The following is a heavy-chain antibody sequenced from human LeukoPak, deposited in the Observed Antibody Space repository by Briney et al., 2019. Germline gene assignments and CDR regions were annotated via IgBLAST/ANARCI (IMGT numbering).Heavy chain of an antibody. J-gene: IGHJ4*02. V-gene: IGHV1-2*02. CDR3: ARRGSYYASDY. CDR1: GYTFIDYY. Sequence: ASVTVSCKASGYTFIDYYMYWVRQAPGQGLEWMGWINPNSGATNYAQKFQGRVTMTRDTSISTAYMELSRLRSDDTAVYYCARRGSYYASDYWGQGTLVTVSS. CDR2: INPNSGAT. D-gene: IGHD1-26*01.